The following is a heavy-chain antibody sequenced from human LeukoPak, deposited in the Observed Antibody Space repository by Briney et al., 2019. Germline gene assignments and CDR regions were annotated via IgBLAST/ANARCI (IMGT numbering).Heavy chain of an antibody. J-gene: IGHJ6*03. Sequence: SETLSLTCTVSGGSISSSSYYWAWIRQPPGKGLEWIGSIYYSGNTYYKSSLKSRVTIAVDTSKNQFSLKLNSVTAADTAVYFCARGRVSSSTWYSTYYYFFYMDFWGKGTTVTVSS. CDR1: GGSISSSSYY. CDR2: IYYSGNT. CDR3: ARGRVSSSTWYSTYYYFFYMDF. V-gene: IGHV4-39*07. D-gene: IGHD4-11*01.